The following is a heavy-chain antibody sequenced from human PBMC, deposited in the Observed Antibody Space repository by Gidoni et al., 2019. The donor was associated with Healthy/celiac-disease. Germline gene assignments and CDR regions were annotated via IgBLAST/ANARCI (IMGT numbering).Heavy chain of an antibody. CDR2: IYTSGST. Sequence: QVQLQESGPGLVKPSETLSLTCTVSGGSISSYYWSWIRQPAGKGLAWIGRIYTSGSTHYNPSLKSRVTMSVDTSKNQFSLKLSSVTAADTAVYYCARAIRIAARWWFDPWGQGTLVTVSS. J-gene: IGHJ5*02. V-gene: IGHV4-4*07. CDR3: ARAIRIAARWWFDP. D-gene: IGHD6-6*01. CDR1: GGSISSYY.